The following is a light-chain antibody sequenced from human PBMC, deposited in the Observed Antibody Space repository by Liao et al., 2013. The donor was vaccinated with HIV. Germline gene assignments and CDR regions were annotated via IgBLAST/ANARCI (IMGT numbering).Light chain of an antibody. CDR2: RDS. J-gene: IGLJ2*01. CDR1: NIGSKS. V-gene: IGLV3-21*01. Sequence: SYVLTQPPSVSVAPGQTANITCGGNNIGSKSVHWYQQKPGQAPVLVIYRDSDRPSGIPERFSGANSGNTATLTITRVEAGDEADYYCQVWESSSDYAVFGGGTKLTRL. CDR3: QVWESSSDYAV.